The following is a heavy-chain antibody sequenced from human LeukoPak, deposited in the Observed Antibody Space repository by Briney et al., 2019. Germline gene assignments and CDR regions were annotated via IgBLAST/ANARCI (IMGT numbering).Heavy chain of an antibody. J-gene: IGHJ4*02. V-gene: IGHV3-9*01. Sequence: GGSLRLSCAASGFPFDDFAMHWVRQAPGKGLEWVSGISWNTGTTGYAKSVKGRFTISSDSARNSLYLQVDSLRVEDTALYYCAKSGRKYYPVLGLDFWGQGTLVTVSS. D-gene: IGHD1-26*01. CDR1: GFPFDDFA. CDR2: ISWNTGTT. CDR3: AKSGRKYYPVLGLDF.